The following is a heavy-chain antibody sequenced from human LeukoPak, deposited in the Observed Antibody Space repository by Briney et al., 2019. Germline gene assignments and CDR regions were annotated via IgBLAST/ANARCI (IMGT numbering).Heavy chain of an antibody. CDR3: ARDRGIAVAGTREPLGY. CDR1: GGSISSSSYY. J-gene: IGHJ4*02. Sequence: SSETLSLTCTVSGGSISSSSYYWGWIRQPPGKGLEWIGSIYYSGSTYYNPSLKSRVTISVDTSKNQFSLKLSSVTTADTAVYYCARDRGIAVAGTREPLGYWGQGTLVTVSS. V-gene: IGHV4-39*07. CDR2: IYYSGST. D-gene: IGHD6-19*01.